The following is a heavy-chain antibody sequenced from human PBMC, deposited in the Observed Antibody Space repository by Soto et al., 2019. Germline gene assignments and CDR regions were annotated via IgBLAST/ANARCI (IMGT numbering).Heavy chain of an antibody. V-gene: IGHV3-30-3*01. D-gene: IGHD2-21*02. Sequence: PGGSLRLSCAASGFTFSSYAMHWVRQAPGKGLEWVAVISYDGSNKYYADSVKGRFTISRDNSKNTLYLQMNSLRAEDTAVYYCARDPRAVVVTAKTFDYWGQGTLVTVSS. CDR3: ARDPRAVVVTAKTFDY. CDR1: GFTFSSYA. CDR2: ISYDGSNK. J-gene: IGHJ4*02.